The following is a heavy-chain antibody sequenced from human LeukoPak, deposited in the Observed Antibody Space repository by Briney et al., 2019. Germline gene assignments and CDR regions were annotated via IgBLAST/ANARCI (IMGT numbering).Heavy chain of an antibody. V-gene: IGHV3-74*01. CDR2: INSDGTTT. D-gene: IGHD5-12*01. J-gene: IGHJ5*02. CDR1: AFNFTAYW. Sequence: GGSLRLPCGSTAFNFTAYWMHWVRQDPRQGLLWVARINSDGTTTNYADSVKGRFTISRDNAKNTLFLQMNSLRAEDTAVYFCAVSNGGYGPWGQGALVTVSS. CDR3: AVSNGGYGP.